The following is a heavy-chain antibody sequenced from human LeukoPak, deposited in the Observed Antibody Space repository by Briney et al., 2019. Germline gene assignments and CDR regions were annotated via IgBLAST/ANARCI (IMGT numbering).Heavy chain of an antibody. CDR2: IYYTGVT. J-gene: IGHJ4*02. CDR3: ARGPTYDILTGSLDY. Sequence: SETLSLTCTVSGGSISSHYWSWIRQPPGKGLEWIGYIYYTGVTNYNPSLQTRVTISVDTSKNQFSLRLSSVTAADTAVYYCARGPTYDILTGSLDYWGQGTLVTVSS. D-gene: IGHD3-9*01. CDR1: GGSISSHY. V-gene: IGHV4-59*11.